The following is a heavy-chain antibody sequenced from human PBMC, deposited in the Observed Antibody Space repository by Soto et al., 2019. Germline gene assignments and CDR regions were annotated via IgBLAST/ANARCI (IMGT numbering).Heavy chain of an antibody. CDR2: INPNSGGT. CDR1: GYTFTGYY. D-gene: IGHD3-3*01. J-gene: IGHJ5*02. Sequence: GASVKVACKASGYTFTGYYMHWVRQAPGQGLEWMGWINPNSGGTNYEQKFEGRVTMTRDTLISTAYMELSRLRSDDTAVYFCATAPRFLEWLLGPTWRQRPLVAASS. CDR3: ATAPRFLEWLLGPT. V-gene: IGHV1-2*02.